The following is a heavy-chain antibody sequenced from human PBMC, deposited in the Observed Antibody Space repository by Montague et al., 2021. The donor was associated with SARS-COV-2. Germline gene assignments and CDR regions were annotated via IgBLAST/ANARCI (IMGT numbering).Heavy chain of an antibody. D-gene: IGHD3-3*01. CDR3: AREGLYYDFWNHYYTKAFDY. V-gene: IGHV3-7*01. CDR1: GFTFSSFW. Sequence: SRRLSLSASGFTFSSFWMSWVRQAPGKGLEWVANIKQDGSEKYYVDSVKGRFTISRDNAENSLYLQMNILRAEDTAVYYCAREGLYYDFWNHYYTKAFDYWGQGTLVTVSS. J-gene: IGHJ4*02. CDR2: IKQDGSEK.